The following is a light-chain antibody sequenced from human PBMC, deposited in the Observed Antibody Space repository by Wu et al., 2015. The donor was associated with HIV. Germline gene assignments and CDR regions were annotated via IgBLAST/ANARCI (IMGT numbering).Light chain of an antibody. J-gene: IGKJ4*01. V-gene: IGKV3D-15*01. CDR1: QNINSN. Sequence: EIVMTQSPATLSVSPGERVTLSCRASQNINSNLAWYRQRPGQAPRLLISGASTRATGIAARFSASGSGTDFTLTISSMQSEDFAIYYCQQYNNWPLTFGGGTKVEIK. CDR2: GAS. CDR3: QQYNNWPLT.